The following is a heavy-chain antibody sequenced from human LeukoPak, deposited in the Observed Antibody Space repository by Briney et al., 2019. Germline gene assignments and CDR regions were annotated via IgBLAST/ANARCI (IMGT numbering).Heavy chain of an antibody. J-gene: IGHJ4*02. CDR2: TWSFGST. D-gene: IGHD2-15*01. CDR1: GGSISSHY. V-gene: IGHV4-59*11. Sequence: SETLSLTCTVTGGSISSHYWGWLRQPPGKGLEWIGNTWSFGSTSYNPSLSNRVTISEDTSKNQISLKLSSVTAADTAIYYCAAIKRGYDDLHFLYWGQGRLVTVS. CDR3: AAIKRGYDDLHFLY.